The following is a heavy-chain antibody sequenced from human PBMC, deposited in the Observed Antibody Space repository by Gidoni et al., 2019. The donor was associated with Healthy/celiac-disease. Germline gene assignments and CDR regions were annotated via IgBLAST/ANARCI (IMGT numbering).Heavy chain of an antibody. J-gene: IGHJ4*02. Sequence: QVQLQQWGAGLLQPSETLSLTCAVYGGSFSGYYWSWIRQPPGKGLEWIGEINHSGSTNYNPSLKSRVTISGDTSKNQFSLKLSAVTAADTAVYYCARGRVYSSGWYWVYFDYWGQGTLVTVSS. CDR3: ARGRVYSSGWYWVYFDY. CDR2: INHSGST. V-gene: IGHV4-34*01. D-gene: IGHD6-19*01. CDR1: GGSFSGYY.